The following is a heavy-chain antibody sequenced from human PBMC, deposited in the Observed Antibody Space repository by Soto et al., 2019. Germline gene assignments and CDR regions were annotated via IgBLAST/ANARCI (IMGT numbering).Heavy chain of an antibody. J-gene: IGHJ3*02. Sequence: QVQLQESGPGLVKPSQTLSLTCSVSGDSISRIDYYWTWIRQHPAKGLEWIGNIYFRGNTYYSPYLESRLTISVDTSKNQFSLKLTSVTAADTAVSYCAREGGSYDSGGYLIRGAFDIWGQGTMVTVSS. D-gene: IGHD3-22*01. CDR2: IYFRGNT. CDR1: GDSISRIDYY. V-gene: IGHV4-31*03. CDR3: AREGGSYDSGGYLIRGAFDI.